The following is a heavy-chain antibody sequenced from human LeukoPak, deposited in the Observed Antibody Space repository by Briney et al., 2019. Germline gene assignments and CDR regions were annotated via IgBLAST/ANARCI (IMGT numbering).Heavy chain of an antibody. D-gene: IGHD5-18*01. J-gene: IGHJ4*02. CDR1: GGSISTYH. CDR2: MQSTGNS. CDR3: ARDKQHSYGRYFDH. Sequence: PSETLSLTCTVSGGSISTYHWNCIRKSPEKGLEWIGYMQSTGNSNYNPSLKSRVTMSVDMSRNQIVLNLSSVTAADTAVYFCARDKQHSYGRYFDHWGQGTLVTVSS. V-gene: IGHV4-59*01.